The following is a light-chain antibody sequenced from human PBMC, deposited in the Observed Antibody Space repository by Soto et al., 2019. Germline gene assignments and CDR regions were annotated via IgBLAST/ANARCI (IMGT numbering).Light chain of an antibody. CDR1: GSDVGGYNY. V-gene: IGLV2-14*01. J-gene: IGLJ2*01. CDR2: EVS. Sequence: QSALTQPASVSGSPGQSITISCTGTGSDVGGYNYVSWYQQHPGKAPKVMIYEVSNRPSGVSNRFSGSKSGNTASLTISGLQGEDEADYYCSSYASSSTWVFGGGTKLPVL. CDR3: SSYASSSTWV.